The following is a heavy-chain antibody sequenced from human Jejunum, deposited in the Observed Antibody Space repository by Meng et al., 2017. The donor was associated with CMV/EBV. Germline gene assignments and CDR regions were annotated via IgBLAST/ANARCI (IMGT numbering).Heavy chain of an antibody. CDR3: GDPPAGY. J-gene: IGHJ4*02. V-gene: IGHV4-4*01. CDR1: GGSLIGTNW. Sequence: TLSLTCVVSGGSLIGTNWWNWVRQPPGGGLEWIGEIFHSGATNYNPSLKSRDTISIDNSKNQFSLKLTSVTAADTAVYFCGDPPAGYWGQGVLVTVSS. CDR2: IFHSGAT.